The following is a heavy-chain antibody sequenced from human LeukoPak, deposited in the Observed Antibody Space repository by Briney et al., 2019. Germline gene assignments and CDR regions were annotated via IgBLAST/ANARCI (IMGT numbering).Heavy chain of an antibody. CDR1: GITFSTYS. CDR2: ISSNSSTI. J-gene: IGHJ6*03. D-gene: IGHD1-14*01. CDR3: ARDGIMDV. V-gene: IGHV3-48*01. Sequence: GSLGPSFAASGITFSTYSMNWVRPAPGKGLEWVSYISSNSSTIFYADSVKGRFTISRDNVKNSLYVQMNSLRVEDTAVYYCARDGIMDVWGKGTTVTVSS.